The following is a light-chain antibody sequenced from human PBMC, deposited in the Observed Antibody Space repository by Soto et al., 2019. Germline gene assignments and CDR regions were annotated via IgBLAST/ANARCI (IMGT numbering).Light chain of an antibody. CDR2: GNT. Sequence: QSVLTQPPSVSGAPGQRVTISCTGSSSNIGAIYDVQWYQQLPGAAPKLLIYGNTNRPSGVPDRFSGSKSGTSASLAISGLRSEDEADYYCEAWDDSLSAVVFGGGTKLTVL. J-gene: IGLJ2*01. V-gene: IGLV1-40*01. CDR1: SSNIGAIYD. CDR3: EAWDDSLSAVV.